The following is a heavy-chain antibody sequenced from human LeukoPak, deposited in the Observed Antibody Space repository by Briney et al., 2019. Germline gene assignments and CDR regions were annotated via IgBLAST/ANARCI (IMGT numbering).Heavy chain of an antibody. CDR1: GFTFSNSW. V-gene: IGHV3-74*01. CDR2: IHSDGSTT. CDR3: AKPPYCSSTSCTEFDY. D-gene: IGHD2-2*01. Sequence: GGSLRLSCAASGFTFSNSWMHWVRQAPGKGLMWVSHIHSDGSTTSFADSVKGRFTTSRDNSKNTLYLQMNSLRAEDTAVYYCAKPPYCSSTSCTEFDYGGQGTLVTVSS. J-gene: IGHJ4*02.